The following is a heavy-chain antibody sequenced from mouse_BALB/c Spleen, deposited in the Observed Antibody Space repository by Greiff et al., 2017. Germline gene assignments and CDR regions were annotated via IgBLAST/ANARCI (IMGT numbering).Heavy chain of an antibody. V-gene: IGHV5-9-3*01. Sequence: EVQGVESGGGLVKPGGSLKLSCAASGFTFSSYAMSWVRQTPEKRLEWVATISSGGSYTYYPDSVKGRFTISRDNAKNTLYLQMSSLRSEDTAMYYCASGDYDDAMDYWGQGTSVTVSS. J-gene: IGHJ4*01. CDR1: GFTFSSYA. CDR3: ASGDYDDAMDY. CDR2: ISSGGSYT. D-gene: IGHD2-4*01.